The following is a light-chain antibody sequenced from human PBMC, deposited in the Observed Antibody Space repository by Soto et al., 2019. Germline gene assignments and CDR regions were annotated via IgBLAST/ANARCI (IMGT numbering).Light chain of an antibody. CDR2: DAS. Sequence: EIVVTQSPATLSLSPGERATLSCRASLGVSSYLAWYQQKPGQAPRLLIYDASNRATGIPARFSGTGSETDFTLTIISLQPEDFVLYYCPLSTKLLQPFGHGTKVDIK. V-gene: IGKV3-11*01. CDR1: LGVSSY. CDR3: PLSTKLLQP. J-gene: IGKJ1*01.